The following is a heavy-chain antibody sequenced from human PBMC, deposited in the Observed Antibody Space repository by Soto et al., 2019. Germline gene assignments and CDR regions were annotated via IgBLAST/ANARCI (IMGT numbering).Heavy chain of an antibody. J-gene: IGHJ4*02. D-gene: IGHD6-25*01. V-gene: IGHV1-8*01. CDR2: MSPHNGNT. Sequence: WASVKVSCKASGYTFTTYDIHWVRRAPGQGLEWMGWMSPHNGNTGFAQKFRDRVTIARNTSIRTAYMELSGLRYEDTAVYYCARRKERSGPHYFDYWGQGTLVTVSS. CDR3: ARRKERSGPHYFDY. CDR1: GYTFTTYD.